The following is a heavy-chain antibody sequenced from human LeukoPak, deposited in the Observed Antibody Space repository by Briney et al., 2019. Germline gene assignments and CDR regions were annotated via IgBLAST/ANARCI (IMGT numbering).Heavy chain of an antibody. J-gene: IGHJ3*02. V-gene: IGHV1-18*01. D-gene: IGHD2-21*02. CDR2: ISTHKGNT. CDR3: ARVRSASAGTASAFDI. Sequence: ASVKVSSKASGYTFSSYEINWVRQAPGQGPEWMGGISTHKGNTNYAQKFQGRVTMTTATSTSTAYMELRSLRSDDTAVYYCARVRSASAGTASAFDIWGQGTMVTVSS. CDR1: GYTFSSYE.